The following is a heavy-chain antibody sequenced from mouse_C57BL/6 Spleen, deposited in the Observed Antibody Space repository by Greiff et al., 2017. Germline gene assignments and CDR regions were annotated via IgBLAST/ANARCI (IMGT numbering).Heavy chain of an antibody. V-gene: IGHV5-6*02. Sequence: DVKLVESGGDLVKPGGSLKLSCAASGFTFSSYGMSWVRQTPDKRLEWVATISSGGSYTYYPDSVKGRFTNSRDNAKNTLYLQMSSLKSEDTAIYYCARNGNYRYYAMGYWGHRTSVTVSS. CDR3: ARNGNYRYYAMGY. CDR1: GFTFSSYG. J-gene: IGHJ4*01. D-gene: IGHD2-1*01. CDR2: ISSGGSYT.